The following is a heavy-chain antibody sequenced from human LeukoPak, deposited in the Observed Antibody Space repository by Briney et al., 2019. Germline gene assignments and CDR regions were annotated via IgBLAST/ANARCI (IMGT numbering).Heavy chain of an antibody. V-gene: IGHV4-31*03. D-gene: IGHD3-10*01. CDR1: GGSISSGGYY. Sequence: SQTLSLTCTVSGGSISSGGYYWSWIRQHPGKGLEWIGYIYYSGSTYYNPSLKSRVTISVDTSKNQFSLKLSSVTAVDTAVYYCARGPMVRGVGVDYWGQGTLVTVSS. CDR3: ARGPMVRGVGVDY. J-gene: IGHJ4*02. CDR2: IYYSGST.